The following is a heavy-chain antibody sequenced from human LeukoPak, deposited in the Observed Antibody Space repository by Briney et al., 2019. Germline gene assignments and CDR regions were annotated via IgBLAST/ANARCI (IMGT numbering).Heavy chain of an antibody. CDR1: GFTFSSYG. D-gene: IGHD2-15*01. CDR2: IRPDGSDK. CDR3: ARDPLPGYCSGGSCYFYYFDY. J-gene: IGHJ4*02. V-gene: IGHV3-30*02. Sequence: GGSLRLSCATSGFTFSSYGMHWVRQAPGKGLEWVAFIRPDGSDKFHADSLKGRFTISRDNSKNTLYLQMNSLRAEDTAVYYCARDPLPGYCSGGSCYFYYFDYWGQGTLVTVSS.